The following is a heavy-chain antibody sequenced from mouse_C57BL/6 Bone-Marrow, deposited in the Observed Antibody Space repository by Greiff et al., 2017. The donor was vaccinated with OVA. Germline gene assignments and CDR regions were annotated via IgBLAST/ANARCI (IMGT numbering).Heavy chain of an antibody. J-gene: IGHJ4*01. V-gene: IGHV1-18*01. CDR3: ARKDDYDEGWAMDY. Sequence: VQLQQSGPELVKPGASVKIPCKASGYTFTDYNMDWVKQSHGKSLEWIGDINPNNGGTIYNQKFKGKATLTVDKSSSTAYMELRSLTSEDTAVYYCARKDDYDEGWAMDYWGQGTSVTVSS. CDR2: INPNNGGT. D-gene: IGHD2-4*01. CDR1: GYTFTDYN.